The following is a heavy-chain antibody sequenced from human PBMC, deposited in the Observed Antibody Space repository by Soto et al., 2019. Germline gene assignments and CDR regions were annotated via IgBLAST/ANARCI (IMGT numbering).Heavy chain of an antibody. D-gene: IGHD2-21*01. CDR2: INTDGSVA. V-gene: IGHV3-74*01. CDR3: VRDMQLWRLDS. J-gene: IGHJ4*02. CDR1: GLTFRSYW. Sequence: EVQLVESGGGLVQPGESLRLSCAASGLTFRSYWMHWVRQAPGKGLVWVSRINTDGSVARYVDSVKGRFTISRDNAKNTLYLHMNSLRAEDTAVYYCVRDMQLWRLDSWGQGPLVTVSS.